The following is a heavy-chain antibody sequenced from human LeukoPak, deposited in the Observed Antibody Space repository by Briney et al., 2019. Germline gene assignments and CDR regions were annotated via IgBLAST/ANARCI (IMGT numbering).Heavy chain of an antibody. J-gene: IGHJ4*02. CDR2: IRSKANRYAT. Sequence: GGSLRLSCAASGFTFSGFAVQCVRQASGKGLEGVGRIRSKANRYATAYAETVKGTFTISRDDSKNTAYLQINSLKTEDTGVYYCARATAMVDDWGQGNLVTVSS. CDR1: GFTFSGFA. CDR3: ARATAMVDD. D-gene: IGHD5-18*01. V-gene: IGHV3-73*01.